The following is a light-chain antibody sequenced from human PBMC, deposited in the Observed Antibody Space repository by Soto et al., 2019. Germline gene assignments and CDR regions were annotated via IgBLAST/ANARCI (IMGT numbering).Light chain of an antibody. CDR2: DAS. CDR1: QTVSPY. Sequence: EVVLTQSPGTLSLSPGGRASLFCRASQTVSPYLAWYQQKPGQAPRLLIYDASSRATGIPDRFSGGGSGTDFTLTISRLEPEDFAVYYCQQFSSYPLTFGGGTKVDIK. V-gene: IGKV3-20*01. J-gene: IGKJ4*01. CDR3: QQFSSYPLT.